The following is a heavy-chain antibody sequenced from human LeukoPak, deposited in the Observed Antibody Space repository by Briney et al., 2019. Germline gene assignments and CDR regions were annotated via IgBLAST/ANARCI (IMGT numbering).Heavy chain of an antibody. J-gene: IGHJ2*01. CDR2: ISGSGGST. D-gene: IGHD6-13*01. V-gene: IGHV3-23*01. CDR3: AKDPSSSWYGPTHRYFDL. Sequence: PGGSLRLSCAASGFTFSSYAMSWVRQAPVKELEWVSAISGSGGSTYYADSVKDRFTISRDNSKNTLYLQMNSLRAEDTAVYYCAKDPSSSWYGPTHRYFDLWGRGTLVTVSS. CDR1: GFTFSSYA.